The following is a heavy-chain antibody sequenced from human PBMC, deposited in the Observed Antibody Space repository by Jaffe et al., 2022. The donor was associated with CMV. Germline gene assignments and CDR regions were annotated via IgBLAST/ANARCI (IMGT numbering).Heavy chain of an antibody. CDR3: ATHHRFFFFLDV. CDR1: GFTFNSCW. J-gene: IGHJ6*04. CDR2: IKQDGSEK. V-gene: IGHV3-7*03. Sequence: EVQLVESGGGLVQPGGSLRLSCAGSGFTFNSCWMTWVRQAPGKGLEWVANIKQDGSEKHYVDSVKGRFTISRDNAKNSLYLQMNSLRAEDTAVYFCATHHRFFFFLDVWGKGTTVTVSS.